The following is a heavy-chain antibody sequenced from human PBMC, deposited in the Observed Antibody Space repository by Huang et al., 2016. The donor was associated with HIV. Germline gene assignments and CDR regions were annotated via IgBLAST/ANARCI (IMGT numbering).Heavy chain of an antibody. Sequence: QVRLVESGGGVVQPGASLTLSCSASGFPFSAYGMDWVRQAPGKGVEWVAFIRYDGNNDYLIGAVKGRFTISRDNSNNTLYLRMNSLRPEDTAVYYCVKERGSSRASSSFDFWGQGTSVIVSS. J-gene: IGHJ3*01. CDR3: VKERGSSRASSSFDF. V-gene: IGHV3-30*02. CDR1: GFPFSAYG. D-gene: IGHD6-13*01. CDR2: IRYDGNND.